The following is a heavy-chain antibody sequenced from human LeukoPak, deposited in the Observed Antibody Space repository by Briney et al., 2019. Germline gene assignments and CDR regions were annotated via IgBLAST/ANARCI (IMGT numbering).Heavy chain of an antibody. CDR3: ASQRLRRDWFDP. D-gene: IGHD4-17*01. CDR2: INPSGGST. V-gene: IGHV1-46*01. Sequence: GASVKVSCKAFGYTFTSYYMHWVRQAPGQGLEWMGIINPSGGSTSYAQKFQGRVTMTRDTSTSTVYMELSSLRSEDTAVYYCASQRLRRDWFDPWGQGTLVAVSS. CDR1: GYTFTSYY. J-gene: IGHJ5*02.